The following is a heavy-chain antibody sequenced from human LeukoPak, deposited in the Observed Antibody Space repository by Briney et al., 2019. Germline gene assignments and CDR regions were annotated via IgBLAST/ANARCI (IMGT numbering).Heavy chain of an antibody. V-gene: IGHV3-11*01. Sequence: GGSLRLSCAASGFTFSDYYVSWIRQAPGKGLEWVSYISSSGSTIYYADSVKGRFTISRDNAKNSLYLQMNSLRAEDTAVYYCARKKAMFRGVYNWFAPWGKGTLVTVSS. J-gene: IGHJ5*02. CDR2: ISSSGSTI. CDR1: GFTFSDYY. D-gene: IGHD3-10*01. CDR3: ARKKAMFRGVYNWFAP.